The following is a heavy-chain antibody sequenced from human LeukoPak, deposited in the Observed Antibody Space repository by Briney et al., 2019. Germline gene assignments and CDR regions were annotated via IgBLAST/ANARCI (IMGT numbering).Heavy chain of an antibody. CDR1: GGSLSSNDW. V-gene: IGHV4-4*02. CDR3: ANKRNTAPYYFDY. Sequence: SETLSLTCAVSGGSLSSNDWWSWVRQPPGKGLEWIGEIYHSGSANYNPSLKSRVTISVDKSKNQFSLQLSSVTAADTAVYYCANKRNTAPYYFDYWGQGTLVTVSS. D-gene: IGHD5-18*01. J-gene: IGHJ4*02. CDR2: IYHSGSA.